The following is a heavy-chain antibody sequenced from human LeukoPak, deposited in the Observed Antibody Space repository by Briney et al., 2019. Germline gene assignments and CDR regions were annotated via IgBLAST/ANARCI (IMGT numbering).Heavy chain of an antibody. Sequence: GGSLRLSCAASGFTFSRFWMHWVRQAPGKGLVWVSRTSSDGSSTVYADSVRGRFTISRDNAKKTMYLQMNSLRAEDTAIYYCARDSDAGFDYWGQGTLVTVSS. J-gene: IGHJ4*02. V-gene: IGHV3-74*01. CDR1: GFTFSRFW. CDR3: ARDSDAGFDY. CDR2: TSSDGSST.